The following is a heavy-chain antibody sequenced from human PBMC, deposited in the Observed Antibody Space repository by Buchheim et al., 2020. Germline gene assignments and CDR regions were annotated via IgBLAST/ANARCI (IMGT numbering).Heavy chain of an antibody. CDR1: GGTFSDFA. V-gene: IGHV1-69*06. D-gene: IGHD3-22*01. Sequence: QVQLGQSGAEVRKPGSSVKLSCKASGGTFSDFAISWVRQAPGQGLEWVGGILPIFRSADYAHKFRDRVTITADRSTNTAYMELSGLRSEDTAVYYCARDLFSGYEANYYYYGMDVWGQGTT. J-gene: IGHJ6*02. CDR2: ILPIFRSA. CDR3: ARDLFSGYEANYYYYGMDV.